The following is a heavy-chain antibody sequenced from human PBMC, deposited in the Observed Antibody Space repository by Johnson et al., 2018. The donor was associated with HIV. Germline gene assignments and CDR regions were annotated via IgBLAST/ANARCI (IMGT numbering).Heavy chain of an antibody. CDR3: AKDRGGRHQSGHDAFHI. CDR1: GFSFSSYG. D-gene: IGHD1-26*01. J-gene: IGHJ3*02. V-gene: IGHV3-30*18. CDR2: IWYDGSNQ. Sequence: QVQLVESGGGVVQPGRSLRLSCAASGFSFSSYGMHWVRQAPGKGLEWVAVIWYDGSNQYYADSVKGRFTISRDNSKNTLYLQVTSLRTEDTAMYYCAKDRGGRHQSGHDAFHIWGQGTMVTVSS.